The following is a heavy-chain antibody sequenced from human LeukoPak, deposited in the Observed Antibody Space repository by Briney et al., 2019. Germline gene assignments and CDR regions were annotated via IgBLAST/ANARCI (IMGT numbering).Heavy chain of an antibody. V-gene: IGHV1-24*01. D-gene: IGHD3-22*01. CDR3: ATAYTYYYDSSGKAADYFDY. J-gene: IGHJ4*02. CDR1: GYTLTELS. CDR2: FDPEDGET. Sequence: ASGKVSCKVSGYTLTELSMHWVRQAPGKGLEWMGGFDPEDGETIYAQKFQGRVTMTEDTSTDTAYMELSSLRSEDTAVYYCATAYTYYYDSSGKAADYFDYWGQGTLVTVSS.